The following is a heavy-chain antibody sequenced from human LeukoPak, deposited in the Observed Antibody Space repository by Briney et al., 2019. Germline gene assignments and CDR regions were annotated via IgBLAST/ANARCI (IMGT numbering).Heavy chain of an antibody. CDR2: IKKDGSEK. V-gene: IGHV3-7*01. D-gene: IGHD4-17*01. Sequence: GGSLRLSCAASGFTFSNYCMSWVRQAPGKGLEWVANIKKDGSEKYYVDSVKGRFTISRDNAKNSLYLQMNSLRAEDTAVYYCASHDYGDYAFDYWGQGTLVTVSS. CDR3: ASHDYGDYAFDY. CDR1: GFTFSNYC. J-gene: IGHJ4*02.